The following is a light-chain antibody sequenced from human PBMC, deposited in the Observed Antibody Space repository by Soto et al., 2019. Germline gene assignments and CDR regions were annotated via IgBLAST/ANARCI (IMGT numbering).Light chain of an antibody. CDR1: QSVSYSY. J-gene: IGKJ2*01. CDR3: QHYGSSPQNT. Sequence: EIVLTQSPGTLSLSPGDRATLSCRASQSVSYSYVAWYQQKPGQAPRLLIYGTSKRATGIPDRFSGSGSGTDFTLTISRLEPEDFAVYHCQHYGSSPQNTFGQGSKLEIK. V-gene: IGKV3-20*01. CDR2: GTS.